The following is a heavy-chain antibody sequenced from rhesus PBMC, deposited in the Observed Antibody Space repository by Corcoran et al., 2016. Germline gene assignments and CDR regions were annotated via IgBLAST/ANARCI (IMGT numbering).Heavy chain of an antibody. Sequence: QVQLQESGPGLVKPSETLSLTCAVSGYSISSGYGWSWIRQPPGKGLEWIGYIGGSSGSTNYNPSLKSRVTISKDTSKNQFALKLSSVTAADTAVYYCARGRQQLDLDYWGQGVLVTVSS. J-gene: IGHJ4*01. V-gene: IGHV4-127*01. CDR3: ARGRQQLDLDY. CDR1: GYSISSGYG. D-gene: IGHD6-13*01. CDR2: IGGSSGST.